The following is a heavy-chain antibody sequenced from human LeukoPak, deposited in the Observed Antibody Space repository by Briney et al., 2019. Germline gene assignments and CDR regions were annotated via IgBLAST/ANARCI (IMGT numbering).Heavy chain of an antibody. V-gene: IGHV3-11*01. CDR1: GFTFSDYY. CDR3: ARVPKLPTRGSSWYHPPRDYNWFDP. Sequence: GGSLRLSCAASGFTFSDYYMSWIRQAPGKGLEWVSYISSSGSTIYYADSVKGRFTISRDNAKNSLYLQMNSLRAEDTAVYYCARVPKLPTRGSSWYHPPRDYNWFDPWGQGTLVTVSS. CDR2: ISSSGSTI. J-gene: IGHJ5*02. D-gene: IGHD6-13*01.